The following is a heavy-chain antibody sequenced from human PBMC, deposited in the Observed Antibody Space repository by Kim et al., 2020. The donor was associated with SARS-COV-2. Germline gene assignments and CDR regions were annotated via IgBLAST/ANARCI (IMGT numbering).Heavy chain of an antibody. CDR1: GYTFTSYA. D-gene: IGHD2-2*01. V-gene: IGHV7-4-1*02. J-gene: IGHJ5*02. CDR3: ARDPGYCSSTSCSYRNNWFDP. Sequence: PSVKVSCKASGYTFTSYAMNWVRQAPGQGLEWMGWINTNTGNPTYAQGFTGRFVFSLDTSVSTAYLQISSLKAEDTAVYYCARDPGYCSSTSCSYRNNWFDPWGQGTLVTVSS. CDR2: INTNTGNP.